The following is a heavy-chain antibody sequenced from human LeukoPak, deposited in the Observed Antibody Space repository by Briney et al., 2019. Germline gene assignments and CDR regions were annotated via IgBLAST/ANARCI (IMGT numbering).Heavy chain of an antibody. D-gene: IGHD1-26*01. CDR3: ARDETLVGITGDYMDV. CDR2: INSDGSST. V-gene: IGHV3-74*01. CDR1: GFTFSSYW. Sequence: GESLRLSCAASGFTFSSYWMHWVRQAPGKGLVWVSRINSDGSSTSYADSVKGRFTISRDNAKTTLYLQMNSLRAEDTAVYYCARDETLVGITGDYMDVWGKGTTVTVSS. J-gene: IGHJ6*03.